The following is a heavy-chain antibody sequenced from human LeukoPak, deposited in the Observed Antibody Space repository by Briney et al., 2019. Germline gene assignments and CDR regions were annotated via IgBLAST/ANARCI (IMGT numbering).Heavy chain of an antibody. CDR1: GGSISSGSYY. V-gene: IGHV4-61*02. D-gene: IGHD3-9*01. J-gene: IGHJ4*02. CDR2: ISASGST. CDR3: ARGVKTFLTYYFDY. Sequence: NPSETLSLTCTVSGGSISSGSYYWSWIRQPAGKGLEWIGRISASGSTNHKPSLKSRVTISLDTSKNQFSLKLSSVTAADTAVYYCARGVKTFLTYYFDYWGQGTLVTVSS.